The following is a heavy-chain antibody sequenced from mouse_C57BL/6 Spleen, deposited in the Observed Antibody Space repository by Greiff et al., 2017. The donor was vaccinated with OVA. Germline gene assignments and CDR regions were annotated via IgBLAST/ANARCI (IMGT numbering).Heavy chain of an antibody. CDR1: GYAFSSSW. CDR3: ARGVFDY. V-gene: IGHV1-82*01. Sequence: LQESGPELVKPGASVKISCKASGYAFSSSWMNWVKQRPGKGLEWIGRIYPGDGDTNYNGKFKGKATLTADKSSSTAYMQLSSLTSEDSAVYFCARGVFDYWGQGTTLTVSS. J-gene: IGHJ2*01. CDR2: IYPGDGDT.